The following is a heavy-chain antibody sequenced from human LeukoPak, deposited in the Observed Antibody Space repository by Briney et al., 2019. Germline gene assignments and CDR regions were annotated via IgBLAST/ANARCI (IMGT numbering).Heavy chain of an antibody. CDR3: ARDGLTTVTTLGYSDY. D-gene: IGHD4-17*01. J-gene: IGHJ4*02. V-gene: IGHV1-2*02. Sequence: GASVKVSCEASGYTFTDYCIHWVRQAPGQGLEWMGWVNPKSGGTSYAPNFQGRVTMTRDASVSTTYMELSRLRSDDTAVYYCARDGLTTVTTLGYSDYWGQGTLVTVSS. CDR2: VNPKSGGT. CDR1: GYTFTDYC.